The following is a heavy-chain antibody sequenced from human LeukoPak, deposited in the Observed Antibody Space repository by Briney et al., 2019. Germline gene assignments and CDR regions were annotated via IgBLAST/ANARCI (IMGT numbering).Heavy chain of an antibody. D-gene: IGHD2-2*01. CDR1: GFTFSDYY. Sequence: GGSLRLSCAASGFTFSDYYMSWIRQAPGKGLEWVSYISSSSSYTNYADSVKGRFTISRDNAKNSLYLQMNSLRAEDTAVYYCARRGSRNYFDYWGQGTLVTVSS. J-gene: IGHJ4*02. CDR2: ISSSSSYT. CDR3: ARRGSRNYFDY. V-gene: IGHV3-11*03.